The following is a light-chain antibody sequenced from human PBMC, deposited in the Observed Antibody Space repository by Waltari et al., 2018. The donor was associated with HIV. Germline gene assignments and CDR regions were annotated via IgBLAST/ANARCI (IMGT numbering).Light chain of an antibody. V-gene: IGKV3-11*01. CDR2: DAS. Sequence: EIVLTQSPATLSLSPGERAPLSCRASQSVSSYLAWYQQKPGQAPRLLIYDASNRATGIPARFSGSGSGTDFTLTISSLEPEDFAVYYCQQRSNWPGITFGQGTRLEIK. J-gene: IGKJ5*01. CDR1: QSVSSY. CDR3: QQRSNWPGIT.